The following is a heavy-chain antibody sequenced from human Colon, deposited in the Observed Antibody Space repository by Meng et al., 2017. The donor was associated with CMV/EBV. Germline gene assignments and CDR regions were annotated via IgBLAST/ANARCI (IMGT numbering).Heavy chain of an antibody. Sequence: TLALTCTVSGGYISSYYWSWIRQPPGKGLEWIGYISYSGSANYNPSLKSRVTISVDTSKNQFSLKLSSVTAADTAVYYCARGLRPVYWGQGTLVTVSS. J-gene: IGHJ4*02. CDR2: ISYSGSA. CDR3: ARGLRPVY. V-gene: IGHV4-59*12. CDR1: GGYISSYY.